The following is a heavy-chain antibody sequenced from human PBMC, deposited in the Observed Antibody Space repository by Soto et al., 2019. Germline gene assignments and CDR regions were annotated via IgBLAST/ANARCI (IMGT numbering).Heavy chain of an antibody. V-gene: IGHV1-69*12. CDR2: IIPIFDTP. CDR1: GGTFSKYP. J-gene: IGHJ4*02. CDR3: ARVGAMIGVTSDS. D-gene: IGHD3-22*01. Sequence: QVQLVQSGAEVKKPGSSVKVSCKASGGTFSKYPINWVRQAPGQGLEWMGGIIPIFDTPSYAQKFQGRVTITADGTTVTAAMKLKSMGYEYAAVYDCARVGAMIGVTSDSWGQGTLVSVST.